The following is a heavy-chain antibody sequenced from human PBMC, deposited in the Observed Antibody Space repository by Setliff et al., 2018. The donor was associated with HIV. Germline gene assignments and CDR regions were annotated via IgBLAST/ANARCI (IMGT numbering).Heavy chain of an antibody. D-gene: IGHD3-10*01. Sequence: ASVKVSCKASGYTFTGYYMHWVRQAPGQGLEWMGWINPNSGGTNYTQNFQGRVTMTRDTSISTGHMELRGLRSDDTAVYYCARDGGSGRYHRSAYYYYMDVWGKGTTVTVSS. CDR3: ARDGGSGRYHRSAYYYYMDV. J-gene: IGHJ6*03. CDR1: GYTFTGYY. V-gene: IGHV1-2*02. CDR2: INPNSGGT.